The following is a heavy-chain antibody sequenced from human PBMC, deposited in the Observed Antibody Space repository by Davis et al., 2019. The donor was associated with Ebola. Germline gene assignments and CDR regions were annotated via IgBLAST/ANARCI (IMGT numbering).Heavy chain of an antibody. V-gene: IGHV3-66*04. CDR1: GFSVSSTY. CDR2: MYTACTSRCT. CDR3: ARHYSTVWYHYDYFDY. J-gene: IGHJ4*02. Sequence: GESLKISCAASGFSVSSTYVSWVRQAPGKGPEWVSVMYTACTSRCTDYADSVRGRFIISRDNSKNTVFLQMNSLRAEDTAVYYCARHYSTVWYHYDYFDYWGQGVLVTVSS. D-gene: IGHD6-19*01.